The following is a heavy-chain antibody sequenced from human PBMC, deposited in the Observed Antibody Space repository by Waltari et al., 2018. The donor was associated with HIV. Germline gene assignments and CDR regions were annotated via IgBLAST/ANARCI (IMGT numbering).Heavy chain of an antibody. Sequence: EVKLVQSGGGLVQPGGSLRLSCTAPGVLFRSHAMSWVRQTPGKGLQWVSTISGSGSHTYYADSAKGRFTISRDNSENTLFLQMTRLRVEDTARYFCAKDFDTSGLPYVVIDSWGQGTLVTVSS. J-gene: IGHJ4*02. CDR2: ISGSGSHT. CDR3: AKDFDTSGLPYVVIDS. D-gene: IGHD3-22*01. CDR1: GVLFRSHA. V-gene: IGHV3-23*04.